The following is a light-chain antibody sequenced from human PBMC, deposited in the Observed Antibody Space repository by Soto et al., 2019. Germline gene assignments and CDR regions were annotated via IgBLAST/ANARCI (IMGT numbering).Light chain of an antibody. J-gene: IGKJ4*01. CDR1: QSVSSSS. Sequence: EIVLTQSPGTLSLSPGEGATLSCRASQSVSSSSLAWYQRKPGQAPRLLIYGASSRATGIPDRFSGSGSGTDFTLTISRLEPEDFAVYYCQQYGGSPLTFGGGTEVEIK. CDR3: QQYGGSPLT. V-gene: IGKV3-20*01. CDR2: GAS.